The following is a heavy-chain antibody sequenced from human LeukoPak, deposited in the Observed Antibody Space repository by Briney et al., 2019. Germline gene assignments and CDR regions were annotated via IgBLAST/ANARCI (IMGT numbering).Heavy chain of an antibody. CDR2: ISYDGSNK. J-gene: IGHJ1*01. Sequence: GGSLRLSCAASGFTFSSYAMHWVRQAPGKGLEWVAVISYDGSNKYYADSVKGRFTISRDNSKNTLYLQMNSLRAEDTAVYYCAMELVGASNGYFQHWGQGTLVTVSP. CDR3: AMELVGASNGYFQH. D-gene: IGHD1-26*01. CDR1: GFTFSSYA. V-gene: IGHV3-30*04.